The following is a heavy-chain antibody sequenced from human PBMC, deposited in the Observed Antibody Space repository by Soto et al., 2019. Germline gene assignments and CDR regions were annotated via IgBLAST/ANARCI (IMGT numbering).Heavy chain of an antibody. J-gene: IGHJ4*02. CDR2: ISSTTNYI. Sequence: GSLRLSCAAYGFTFTRYRMNWVRQAPGQGLEWVASISSTTNYIYYGESLKGRLTISRDNAKNSMYLQMNTLRAEDTAVYYCARESEDLSSNLDYWGQGTLVTVSS. CDR1: GFTFTRYR. V-gene: IGHV3-21*06. CDR3: ARESEDLSSNLDY.